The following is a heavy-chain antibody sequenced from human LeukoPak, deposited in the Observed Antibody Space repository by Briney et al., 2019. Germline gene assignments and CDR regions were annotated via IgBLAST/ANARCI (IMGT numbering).Heavy chain of an antibody. V-gene: IGHV1-69*06. CDR1: GGTFSGHG. Sequence: SVKVSCKASGGTFSGHGISWVRQAPGQGLEWMGGIIPLSGPANYAPKFQGTVTITADKSTSTAYMELSSLRSEDTAVYYCARDGAVAGTGAFDIWGQGTMVTVSS. J-gene: IGHJ3*02. D-gene: IGHD6-19*01. CDR3: ARDGAVAGTGAFDI. CDR2: IIPLSGPA.